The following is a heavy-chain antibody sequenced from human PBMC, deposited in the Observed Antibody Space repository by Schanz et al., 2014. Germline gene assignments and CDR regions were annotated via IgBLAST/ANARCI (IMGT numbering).Heavy chain of an antibody. V-gene: IGHV1-46*01. J-gene: IGHJ5*02. Sequence: QVQVEQSGPEVKKPGASVTVSCQASGYTFSFTSYNVHWVRQAPGQGLEWMGYINSSGGGTSYAQKFQDRLTMTRNTSISTAYLELSSLRSEDTAVYYCARGRGCTGGSCYSWFDLWGQGTLVTVAS. CDR2: INSSGGGT. D-gene: IGHD2-15*01. CDR3: ARGRGCTGGSCYSWFDL. CDR1: GYTFSFTSYN.